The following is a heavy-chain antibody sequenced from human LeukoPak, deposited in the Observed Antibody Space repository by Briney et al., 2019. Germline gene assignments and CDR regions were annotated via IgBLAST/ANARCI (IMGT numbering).Heavy chain of an antibody. CDR3: ARDEEYQLLSWFDP. Sequence: PGGSLRLSCAASGFTFSSYGMNWVRQAPGKGLEWVSSISSSSIYYADSVKGRFTISRDNAKNSLYLQMNSLRAEDTAVYYCARDEEYQLLSWFDPWGQGTLVTVSS. V-gene: IGHV3-21*01. D-gene: IGHD2-2*01. CDR1: GFTFSSYG. J-gene: IGHJ5*02. CDR2: ISSSSI.